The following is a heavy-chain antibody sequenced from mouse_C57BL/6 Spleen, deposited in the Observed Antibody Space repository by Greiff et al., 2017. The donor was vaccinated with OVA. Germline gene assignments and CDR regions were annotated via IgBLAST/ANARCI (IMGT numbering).Heavy chain of an antibody. D-gene: IGHD1-1*01. Sequence: VQLQQPGAELVKPGASVKLSCKASGYTFTSYWMQWVKQRPGQGLEWIGEIDPSDSYTNYNQKFKGKATLTVDTSSSTAYMQLSSLTSEDSAVYYCARQTTVVARDFDVWGTGTTVTVSS. J-gene: IGHJ1*03. CDR2: IDPSDSYT. CDR3: ARQTTVVARDFDV. V-gene: IGHV1-50*01. CDR1: GYTFTSYW.